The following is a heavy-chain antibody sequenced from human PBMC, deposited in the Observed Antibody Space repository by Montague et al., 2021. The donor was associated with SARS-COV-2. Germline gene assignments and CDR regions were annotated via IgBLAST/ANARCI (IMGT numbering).Heavy chain of an antibody. CDR3: ARSPEPMIILIITSLNWYFDL. J-gene: IGHJ2*01. V-gene: IGHV4-31*11. CDR2: TYYSGST. Sequence: TLSLTCAVSGGSISSGGYYCSWIRQHPGKGLEWIGYTYYSGSTYYNPSLKSRVTISVDTSKNQFSLKMSSVTAADTAVYYCARSPEPMIILIITSLNWYFDLWGRGTLVTVSS. CDR1: GGSISSGGYY. D-gene: IGHD3-22*01.